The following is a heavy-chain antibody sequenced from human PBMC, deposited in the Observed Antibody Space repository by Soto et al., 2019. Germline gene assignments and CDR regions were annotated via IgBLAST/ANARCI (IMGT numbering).Heavy chain of an antibody. D-gene: IGHD6-13*01. Sequence: PSETLSLTCTVSGGSVSSGSYYWSWIRQPPGKGLEWIGYIYYSGSTNYNPSLKSRVTISVDTSKNQFSPKLSSVTAADTAVYYCARAFIAAAGSVKTPFDYWGQGTLVTVSS. V-gene: IGHV4-61*01. J-gene: IGHJ4*02. CDR3: ARAFIAAAGSVKTPFDY. CDR1: GGSVSSGSYY. CDR2: IYYSGST.